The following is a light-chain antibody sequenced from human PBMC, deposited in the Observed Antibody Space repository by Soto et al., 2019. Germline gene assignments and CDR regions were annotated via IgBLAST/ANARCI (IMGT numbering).Light chain of an antibody. J-gene: IGKJ5*01. Sequence: DIQMTQSPSTLSTSIGATVTITCRASQNIDDWLAWYQQKPGRAPKLLIYTASSLQSGVPSRFSGSGSGTEFTLTISSMQPDDFATYYCQQYYNYITFGQGTRRDIK. CDR3: QQYYNYIT. CDR2: TAS. CDR1: QNIDDW. V-gene: IGKV1-5*03.